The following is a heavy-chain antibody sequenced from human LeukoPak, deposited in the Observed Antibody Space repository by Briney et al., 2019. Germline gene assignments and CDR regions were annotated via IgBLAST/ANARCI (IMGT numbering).Heavy chain of an antibody. D-gene: IGHD6-19*01. J-gene: IGHJ3*02. V-gene: IGHV6-1*01. Sequence: SQTLSLTCAISGDSVSSNSAAWNWIRQSPSRGLEWLGRTYYRSKWYNDYAVSVKSRITINPDTSKNQFSLQLNPVTPEDTAVYYCARDRSIAVAGGHGAFDIWGQGTMVTVSS. CDR2: TYYRSKWYN. CDR3: ARDRSIAVAGGHGAFDI. CDR1: GDSVSSNSAA.